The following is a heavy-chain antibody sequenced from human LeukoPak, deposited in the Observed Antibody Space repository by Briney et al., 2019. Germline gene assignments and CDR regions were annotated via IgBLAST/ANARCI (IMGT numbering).Heavy chain of an antibody. CDR2: IYGIGYT. CDR3: AKGPTGIAVAATVPVGCDY. V-gene: IGHV4-59*08. J-gene: IGHJ4*02. CDR1: GGSISGWY. Sequence: SETLCLTCTVSGGSISGWYWSGIRQPPGKGLEWIGYIYGIGYTNYNPSLKSRVTMSIDTSKNQFSLRLSSVTAADTAVYYCAKGPTGIAVAATVPVGCDYWGQGTMVTVSS. D-gene: IGHD6-19*01.